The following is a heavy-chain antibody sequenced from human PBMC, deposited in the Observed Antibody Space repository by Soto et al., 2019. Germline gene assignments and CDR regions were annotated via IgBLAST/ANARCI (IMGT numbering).Heavy chain of an antibody. CDR3: ARDQDYYDSSGCDY. CDR1: GYTFTSYG. V-gene: IGHV1-18*01. D-gene: IGHD3-22*01. J-gene: IGHJ4*02. CDR2: ISAYNGNT. Sequence: ASVKVSCKASGYTFTSYGISWVRQAPGQGLEWMGWISAYNGNTNYAQKLQGRVTVTTDTSTSTAYMELRSLRSDDTAVYYCARDQDYYDSSGCDYWGQGTLVTVSS.